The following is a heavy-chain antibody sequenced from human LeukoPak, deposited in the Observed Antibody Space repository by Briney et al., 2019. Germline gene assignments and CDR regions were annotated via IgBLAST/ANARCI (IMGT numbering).Heavy chain of an antibody. CDR3: AKESGYKGYFDWLLDSDFDY. Sequence: LAGGSLRLSCAPSGFTFSSYGMHWVRQAPGKGLEWVAFIRYDGSNKYYADSAKGRFTISRDNSKNTLYLQMNSLRAEDTAVYYCAKESGYKGYFDWLLDSDFDYWGQGTLVTVSS. D-gene: IGHD3-9*01. CDR2: IRYDGSNK. J-gene: IGHJ4*02. V-gene: IGHV3-30*02. CDR1: GFTFSSYG.